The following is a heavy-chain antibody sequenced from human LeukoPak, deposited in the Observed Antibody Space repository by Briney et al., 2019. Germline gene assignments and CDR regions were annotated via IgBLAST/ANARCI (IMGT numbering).Heavy chain of an antibody. J-gene: IGHJ4*02. CDR3: ARHPSRYSGSDY. Sequence: SETVSLTCTVSGGSISSYYWSWIRQPPGKGLEWIGYIYYSGSTNYNPSLKSRVTISVDTSKNQFSLKLSSVAAADTAVYYCARHPSRYSGSDYWGQGTLVTVSS. V-gene: IGHV4-59*01. CDR2: IYYSGST. CDR1: GGSISSYY. D-gene: IGHD1-26*01.